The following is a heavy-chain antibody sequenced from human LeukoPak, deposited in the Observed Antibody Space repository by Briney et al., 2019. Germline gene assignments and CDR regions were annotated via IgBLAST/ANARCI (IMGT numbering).Heavy chain of an antibody. J-gene: IGHJ5*02. V-gene: IGHV4-59*08. Sequence: SEPLSLTCTVSGGSISSYSWSWIRQPPGKGLEWIGYIYYSGTNNYNPTLKSRLTISVDTSKKQFSLNLSSVAAADAAVYYCAKGMTTGLDPWGQGTLVTVSS. CDR1: GGSISSYS. CDR2: IYYSGTN. CDR3: AKGMTTGLDP. D-gene: IGHD4-17*01.